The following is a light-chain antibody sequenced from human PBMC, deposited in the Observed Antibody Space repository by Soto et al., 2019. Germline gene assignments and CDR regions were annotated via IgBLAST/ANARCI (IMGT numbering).Light chain of an antibody. CDR3: SSYTTSRTWV. V-gene: IGLV2-14*01. J-gene: IGLJ3*02. CDR2: EVS. CDR1: SSDVGNYNY. Sequence: QSALTQPASVSGSNGQSITISCTGTSSDVGNYNYVSWYQHHPGKAPKLMIYEVSYRPSGVSVRFSGSKSGNTASLTISGLQADDEANYYCSSYTTSRTWVFGGGTKLTVL.